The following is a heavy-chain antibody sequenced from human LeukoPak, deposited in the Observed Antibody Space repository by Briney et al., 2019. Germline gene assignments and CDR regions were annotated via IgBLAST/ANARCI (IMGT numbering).Heavy chain of an antibody. J-gene: IGHJ4*02. CDR1: GFTFSSYS. CDR2: IISSSSII. D-gene: IGHD2-2*01. Sequence: GGSLRLSCAASGFTFSSYSMNWVRQAPGKGLEWVSYIISSSSIIYYADPVKGRFTISRDNAKNSLYLQMNSLRAEDTAVYYCAKKTIAYCSSTSCYWTAEYFDYWGQGTLVTVSS. CDR3: AKKTIAYCSSTSCYWTAEYFDY. V-gene: IGHV3-48*01.